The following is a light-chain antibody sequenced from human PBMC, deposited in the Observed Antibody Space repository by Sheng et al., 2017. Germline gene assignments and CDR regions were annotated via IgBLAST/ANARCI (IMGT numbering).Light chain of an antibody. Sequence: MTQSPSTLSASVGDRVTITCRASQSVGSWLAWYQQKPGQAPRLLIYGATSRATGIPDRFSGSGSGTDFTLTISRLEPEDFAVYYCQQYDAWPRTFGQGTKVEIE. CDR3: QQYDAWPRT. V-gene: IGKV3D-15*01. CDR2: GAT. CDR1: QSVGSW. J-gene: IGKJ1*01.